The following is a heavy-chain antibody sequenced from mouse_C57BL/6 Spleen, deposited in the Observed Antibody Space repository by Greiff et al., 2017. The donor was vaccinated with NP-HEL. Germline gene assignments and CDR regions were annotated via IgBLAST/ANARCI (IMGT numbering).Heavy chain of an antibody. CDR1: GFTFSSYA. CDR3: ARDYGSSSFAY. J-gene: IGHJ3*01. CDR2: ISDGGSYT. V-gene: IGHV5-4*01. D-gene: IGHD1-1*01. Sequence: EVNLVESGGGLVKPGGSLKLSCAASGFTFSSYAMSWVRQTPEKRLEWVATISDGGSYTYYPDNVKGRFTISRDNAKNNLYLQMRHLKSEDTAMYYCARDYGSSSFAYWGQGTLVTVSA.